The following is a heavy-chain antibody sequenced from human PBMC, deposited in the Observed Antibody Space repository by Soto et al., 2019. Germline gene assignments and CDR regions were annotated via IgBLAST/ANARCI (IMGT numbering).Heavy chain of an antibody. Sequence: SETLSLTCTVSGGSVSSGSYYWSWIRQPPGKGLEWIGYIYYSGSTNYNPSLKSRVTISVXTSKNQFSLKLSSVTAADTAVYYCARDYYFDYWGQGTMVTVSS. CDR2: IYYSGST. J-gene: IGHJ4*02. CDR3: ARDYYFDY. CDR1: GGSVSSGSYY. V-gene: IGHV4-61*01.